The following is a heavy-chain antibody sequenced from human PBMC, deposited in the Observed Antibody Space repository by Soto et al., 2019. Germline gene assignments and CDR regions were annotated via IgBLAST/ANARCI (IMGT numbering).Heavy chain of an antibody. V-gene: IGHV1-18*04. CDR2: ISTKNGNT. CDR1: GYTFNSYD. Sequence: QVQLVQSGGEVKKSGASVKVSCKASGYTFNSYDIYWVRQAPGQGLEWMGWISTKNGNTTYAQKFQGRVTMTTDTSTSTAYMELRSLRSDDTAVYYCAREKGVAAKNWCDSWGQGTLVTVSS. J-gene: IGHJ5*01. D-gene: IGHD6-19*01. CDR3: AREKGVAAKNWCDS.